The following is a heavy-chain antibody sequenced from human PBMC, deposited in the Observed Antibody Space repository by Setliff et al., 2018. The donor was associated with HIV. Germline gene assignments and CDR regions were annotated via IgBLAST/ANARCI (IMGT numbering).Heavy chain of an antibody. Sequence: GGSLTLSCAASGVTFTAHGMHWVRQAPDKGREWVAFINYDENSEYYADSVKGRVTNSRDNFRNMVDLQMNNLRPEDTAVYYCAKDGDYRSGDYDAFENWGQGTMVTVSS. CDR3: AKDGDYRSGDYDAFEN. CDR1: GVTFTAHG. J-gene: IGHJ3*02. V-gene: IGHV3-30*02. D-gene: IGHD6-25*01. CDR2: INYDENSE.